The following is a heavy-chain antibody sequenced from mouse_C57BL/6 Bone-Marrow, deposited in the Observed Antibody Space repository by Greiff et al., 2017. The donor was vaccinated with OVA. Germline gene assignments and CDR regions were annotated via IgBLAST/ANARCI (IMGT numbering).Heavy chain of an antibody. J-gene: IGHJ4*01. CDR1: GYTFTSYW. D-gene: IGHD2-4*01. CDR2: IHPNSGST. Sequence: QVQLQQPGAELVKPGASVKLSCKASGYTFTSYWMHWVKQRPGQGLEWIGMIHPNSGSTNYNEKFKSKATLTVDKSSSTAYMQLSSLTSEDSAVYYCARRGYYDYHYYAMDYWGQGTSVTVSS. CDR3: ARRGYYDYHYYAMDY. V-gene: IGHV1-64*01.